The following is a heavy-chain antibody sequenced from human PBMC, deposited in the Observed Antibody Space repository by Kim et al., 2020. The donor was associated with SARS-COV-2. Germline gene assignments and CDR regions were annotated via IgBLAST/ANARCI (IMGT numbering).Heavy chain of an antibody. J-gene: IGHJ4*02. CDR1: GFTFSSYA. V-gene: IGHV3-23*01. D-gene: IGHD3-22*01. CDR3: AKLTWVIRVIDY. Sequence: GGSLRLSCAASGFTFSSYAMSWVRQAPGKGLEWVSGISGSGGSTYYADSVKGRFTISRDNSKNTLYLQMNSLRAEDTAIYYCAKLTWVIRVIDYWGQGTLVTVSS. CDR2: ISGSGGST.